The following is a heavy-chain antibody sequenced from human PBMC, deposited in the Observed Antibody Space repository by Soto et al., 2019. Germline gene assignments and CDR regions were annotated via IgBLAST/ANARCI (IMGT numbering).Heavy chain of an antibody. Sequence: PSETLSLTCTVSGGSTSSDNYWSWIRQPPGKGLEWIGHIYYSGNTDYNPSLKSRLAISIDTSKNQFSLKLSSVTAADTAVYFCAREGGESSDGLYYFDSWGQGSLVTVTS. D-gene: IGHD3-16*01. CDR2: IYYSGNT. J-gene: IGHJ4*02. CDR3: AREGGESSDGLYYFDS. CDR1: GGSTSSDNY. V-gene: IGHV4-30-4*01.